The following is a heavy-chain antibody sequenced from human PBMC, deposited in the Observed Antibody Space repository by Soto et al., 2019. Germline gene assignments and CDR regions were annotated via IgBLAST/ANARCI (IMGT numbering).Heavy chain of an antibody. CDR3: ARSPFAGYDAFDI. Sequence: ASVKVSCKASGYTFTFRYLHWVRQAPGQALEWMGWITPFKSDTNYAQKFQDRVTITRDRSVSTAYMELSNMRSDDTAMYYCARSPFAGYDAFDIWGQGTMVTVSS. CDR1: GYTFTFRY. CDR2: ITPFKSDT. D-gene: IGHD5-18*01. V-gene: IGHV1-45*02. J-gene: IGHJ3*02.